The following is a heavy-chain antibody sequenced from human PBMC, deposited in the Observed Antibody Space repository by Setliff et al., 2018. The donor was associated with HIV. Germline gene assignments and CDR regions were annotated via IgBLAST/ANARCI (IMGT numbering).Heavy chain of an antibody. V-gene: IGHV1-3*01. D-gene: IGHD6-13*01. J-gene: IGHJ5*02. CDR1: GYTFTRYA. Sequence: ASVKVSCKASGYTFTRYAIHWLRQAPGQSLEWMGWINADNGDTKYSQKFQGRLTITRDTSANTVYMDLSSLGSEDTAVFYCARDRDSLLIGYTPNNWFDPWGQGTLVTVSS. CDR2: INADNGDT. CDR3: ARDRDSLLIGYTPNNWFDP.